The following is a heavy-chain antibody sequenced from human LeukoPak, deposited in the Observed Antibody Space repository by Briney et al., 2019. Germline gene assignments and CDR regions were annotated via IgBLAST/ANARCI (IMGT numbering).Heavy chain of an antibody. V-gene: IGHV4-38-2*01. CDR3: ASYSGSYYDYFDY. CDR1: GYSISSGYY. Sequence: KPSETLSLTCAVSGYSISSGYYWGWIRQPPGKGLEWIGSIYHSGSTYYNPSLKSRVTISVDTSKNQFSLMLSSVTAADTAVYYCASYSGSYYDYFDYWGQGTLVTVSS. D-gene: IGHD1-26*01. CDR2: IYHSGST. J-gene: IGHJ4*02.